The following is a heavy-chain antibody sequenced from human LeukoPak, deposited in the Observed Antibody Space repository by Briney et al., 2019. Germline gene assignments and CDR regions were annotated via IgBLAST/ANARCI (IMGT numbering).Heavy chain of an antibody. D-gene: IGHD2-2*02. V-gene: IGHV1-18*01. J-gene: IGHJ5*02. CDR2: IGAYNGDT. CDR1: GYPFTSYY. CDR3: ARDGLSYTNPNNWFDP. Sequence: ASVKVSCKASGYPFTSYYINWVRQAPGQGLEWMGWIGAYNGDTNYAQNLQGRVTMTTDTSTDTAYMELRSLRSDDTAVYYCARDGLSYTNPNNWFDPWGQGTLVTVSS.